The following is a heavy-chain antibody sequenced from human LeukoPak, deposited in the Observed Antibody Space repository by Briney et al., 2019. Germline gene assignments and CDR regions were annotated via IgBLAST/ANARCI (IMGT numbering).Heavy chain of an antibody. J-gene: IGHJ5*02. CDR3: ARHLGYCSGGSCYGGWFDP. CDR2: IYYSGTT. D-gene: IGHD2-15*01. Sequence: SETLSLTCTVSGGSISSYYWSWIRQPPGKGLEWIGYIYYSGTTNYNPSLKSRVTISVDTSKNQFSLKLSSVTAADTAVYYCARHLGYCSGGSCYGGWFDPWGQGTLVTVSS. CDR1: GGSISSYY. V-gene: IGHV4-59*01.